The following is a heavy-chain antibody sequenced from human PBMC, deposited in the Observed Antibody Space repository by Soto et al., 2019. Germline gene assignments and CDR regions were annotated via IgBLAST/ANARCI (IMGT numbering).Heavy chain of an antibody. J-gene: IGHJ4*01. V-gene: IGHV3-30*03. CDR3: ARAAAYDRSGYYYYFEY. CDR2: IAKDGSDI. D-gene: IGHD3-22*01. CDR1: GFTFGSYA. Sequence: GGSLRLSCAASGFTFGSYAMTWVRQAPGKGLEWVAAIAKDGSDIHYIDSVRGRFTISRDNSENTLYLQMDSLRGDDSAVYYCARAAAYDRSGYYYYFEYWGHGTQVTVSS.